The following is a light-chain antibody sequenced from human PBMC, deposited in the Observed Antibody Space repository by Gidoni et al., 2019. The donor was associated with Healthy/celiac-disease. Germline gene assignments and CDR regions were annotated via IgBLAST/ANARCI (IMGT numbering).Light chain of an antibody. V-gene: IGKV2-28*01. CDR2: LGS. J-gene: IGKJ2*01. CDR1: QSLLHSNGYNY. CDR3: MQALQTPNT. Sequence: DIVMTQSPLPLPVTPGEPASISCRSSQSLLHSNGYNYLDWYLQKPGQSPQLLISLGSNRASGVPDRFSGSGSGTDFTLKISRVEAEDVGVYYCMQALQTPNTFXQXTKLEIK.